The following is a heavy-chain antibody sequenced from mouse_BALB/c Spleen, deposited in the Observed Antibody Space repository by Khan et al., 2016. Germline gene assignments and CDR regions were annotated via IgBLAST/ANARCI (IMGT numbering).Heavy chain of an antibody. V-gene: IGHV3-1*02. CDR3: VCFGNYFAY. J-gene: IGHJ2*01. CDR2: IHYTGST. Sequence: EVQLQESGPDLVKPSQSLSLTCTATGYSITSDYSWYWIRQFPGNKLEWMAYIHYTGSTNYTPSLKRRISITRATSKNQFLLQLNFVTTEDTATCYCVCFGNYFAYWGQGTTLTVSS. CDR1: GYSITSDYS. D-gene: IGHD1-1*02.